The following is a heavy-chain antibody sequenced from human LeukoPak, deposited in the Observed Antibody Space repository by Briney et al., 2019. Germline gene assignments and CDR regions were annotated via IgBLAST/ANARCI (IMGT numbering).Heavy chain of an antibody. CDR3: ARERIAAAAPDY. CDR1: GFTFSSYS. D-gene: IGHD6-13*01. V-gene: IGHV3-21*01. CDR2: ISSSSSYI. J-gene: IGHJ4*02. Sequence: GGSLRLSCAASGFTFSSYSMNWVRQAPGKGLEWVSSISSSSSYIYYADSVKGRFTISRDNAKNSLSPQMNSLRAEDTAVYYCARERIAAAAPDYWGQGTLVTVSS.